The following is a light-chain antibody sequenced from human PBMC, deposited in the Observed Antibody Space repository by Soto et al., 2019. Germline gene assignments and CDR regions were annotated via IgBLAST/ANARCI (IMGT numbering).Light chain of an antibody. Sequence: DIQMTQTRSTLSASVGDRFTINCRASQNVNDYLAWYQQKPGNSPKVLIYDASTLESGVPSRFSGSGSGTEFTLTISGLQADDFATYYCQQYSSHRTLGQGTKVDIK. V-gene: IGKV1-5*01. CDR3: QQYSSHRT. CDR1: QNVNDY. J-gene: IGKJ1*01. CDR2: DAS.